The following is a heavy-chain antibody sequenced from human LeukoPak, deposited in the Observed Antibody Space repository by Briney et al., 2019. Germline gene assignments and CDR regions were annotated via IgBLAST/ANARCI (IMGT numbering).Heavy chain of an antibody. CDR1: GYTFTSYG. D-gene: IGHD3-22*01. CDR3: ARDGYYDSSGHTLPRY. Sequence: EASVKVSCKASGYTFTSYGISWVRQAPGQGLEWMGWISAYNGNTNYAQKLQGRVTMTTDASTSTTYMDLRSLKSDDTAVYYCARDGYYDSSGHTLPRYRGQGTLVTVSS. CDR2: ISAYNGNT. J-gene: IGHJ4*02. V-gene: IGHV1-18*01.